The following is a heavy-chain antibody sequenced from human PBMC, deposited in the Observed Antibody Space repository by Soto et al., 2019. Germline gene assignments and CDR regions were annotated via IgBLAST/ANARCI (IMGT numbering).Heavy chain of an antibody. Sequence: GESLNISCKGSGYSFTSYWIGWVRQMPGKGLEWMGIIYPGDSDTRYSPSFQGQVTISADKSISTAYLQWSSLKASDTAMYYCARQRHSHYYDSSRYYPVDYCGQGHLVTVS. CDR2: IYPGDSDT. D-gene: IGHD3-22*01. CDR3: ARQRHSHYYDSSRYYPVDY. J-gene: IGHJ4*02. V-gene: IGHV5-51*01. CDR1: GYSFTSYW.